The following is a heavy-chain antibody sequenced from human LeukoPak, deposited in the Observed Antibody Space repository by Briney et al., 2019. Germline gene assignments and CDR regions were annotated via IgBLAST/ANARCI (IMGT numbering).Heavy chain of an antibody. CDR1: AGSIRSYY. V-gene: IGHV4-59*08. J-gene: IGHJ4*02. CDR3: ARGGYYYDSSGYSHSEAPPDY. D-gene: IGHD3-22*01. Sequence: SETLSLTCTVSAGSIRSYYWSWIRQPPGKGLEWIGYIYYSGSTYYNPSLKSRVTISVDTSKNQFSLKLSSVTAADTAVYYCARGGYYYDSSGYSHSEAPPDYWGQGTLVTVSS. CDR2: IYYSGST.